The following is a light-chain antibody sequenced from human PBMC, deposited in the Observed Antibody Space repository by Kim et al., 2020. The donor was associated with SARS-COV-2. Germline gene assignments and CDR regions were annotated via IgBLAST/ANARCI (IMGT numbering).Light chain of an antibody. CDR3: QVWDSSTDYRV. J-gene: IGLJ3*02. Sequence: SYELTQPPSVSVAPGETARLTCGADFIGDKSVHWYRQKAGQAPMMVIHNDDARPSGIPERFSGSNSGNTATLTISRVEAGDEADYYCQVWDSSTDYRVFGGGTQLTVL. V-gene: IGLV3-21*04. CDR2: NDD. CDR1: FIGDKS.